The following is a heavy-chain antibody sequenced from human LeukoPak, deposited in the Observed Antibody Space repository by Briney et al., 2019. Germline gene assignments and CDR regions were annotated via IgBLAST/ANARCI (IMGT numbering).Heavy chain of an antibody. D-gene: IGHD6-19*01. CDR2: IYYSGST. Sequence: SETLSLTCTVSGGSISSSSYYWGWIRQPPGKGLEWIGNIYYSGSTYYSPSLKSRVTISVDTSKNQFSLKLSSVIAADTAVYYCARGSGYSSGWSNFDYWGQGTLVTVSS. J-gene: IGHJ4*02. CDR1: GGSISSSSYY. CDR3: ARGSGYSSGWSNFDY. V-gene: IGHV4-39*07.